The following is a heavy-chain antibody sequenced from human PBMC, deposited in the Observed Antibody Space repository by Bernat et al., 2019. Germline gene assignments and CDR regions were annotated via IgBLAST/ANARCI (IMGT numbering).Heavy chain of an antibody. CDR1: GFTFSSYG. Sequence: QVQLVESGGGVVQPGRSLRLSCAASGFTFSSYGMHWVRQAPGKGLEWVAVIWYDGSNKYYADSVKGRFTSSRENCKNTLYQQMTSLRAEDTAVYYCARDQGYYGSGSYGMDVWGQGTTVTVSS. D-gene: IGHD3-10*01. CDR2: IWYDGSNK. V-gene: IGHV3-33*01. CDR3: ARDQGYYGSGSYGMDV. J-gene: IGHJ6*02.